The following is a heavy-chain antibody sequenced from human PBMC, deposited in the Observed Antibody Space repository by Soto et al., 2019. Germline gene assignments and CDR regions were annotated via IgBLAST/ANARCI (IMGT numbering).Heavy chain of an antibody. CDR2: IWYDGSNK. V-gene: IGHV3-33*01. J-gene: IGHJ3*02. D-gene: IGHD4-4*01. CDR1: GFTFSSYG. CDR3: ARHATTVTRWGAFDI. Sequence: QVQLVESGGGVVQPGRSLRLSCAASGFTFSSYGMHWVRQAPGKGLEWVAVIWYDGSNKYYADSVKGRFTISRDNSKNTRYLQMNSLRAEDTAVYYCARHATTVTRWGAFDIWGQGTMVTVSS.